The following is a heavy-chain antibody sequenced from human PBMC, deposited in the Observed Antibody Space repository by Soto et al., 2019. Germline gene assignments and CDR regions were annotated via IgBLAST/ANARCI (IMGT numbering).Heavy chain of an antibody. CDR1: AYTFTGHY. CDR2: INPSRGTT. D-gene: IGHD6-13*01. J-gene: IGHJ3*01. CDR3: TRSIITTAGTDAFDL. V-gene: IGHV1-46*03. Sequence: QVQLVQSGAEVKKPGASVRVSCKASAYTFTGHYVHWVRQAPGQGPEWMGMINPSRGTTDYAQKFQGRITMTRDTSTTTVYMKLSSLGSEDTAIYYCTRSIITTAGTDAFDLWGQGTLVTVSS.